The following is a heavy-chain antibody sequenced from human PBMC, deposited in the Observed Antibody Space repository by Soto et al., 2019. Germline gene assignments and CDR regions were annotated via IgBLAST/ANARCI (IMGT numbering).Heavy chain of an antibody. V-gene: IGHV3-23*01. D-gene: IGHD1-1*01. CDR1: GFNFRSYA. CDR3: AKDHDYSWFDP. J-gene: IGHJ5*02. Sequence: GGSQRLSCAASGFNFRSYARSWVRQAPGKGLEWVSAISGSGGSTYYADSVKGRFTISRDNSKNTLYLQMNSLRAEDTAVYYCAKDHDYSWFDPWGQGTLVTVSS. CDR2: ISGSGGST.